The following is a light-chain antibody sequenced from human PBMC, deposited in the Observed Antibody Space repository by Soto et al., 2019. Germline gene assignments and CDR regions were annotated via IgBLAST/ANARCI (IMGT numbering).Light chain of an antibody. V-gene: IGLV2-14*03. CDR3: SSYTSSSTRVV. CDR1: SSDVGGYNY. Sequence: QSALTQPASVSGSPGQSITISCTGTSSDVGGYNYVSWYQQHPGKAPKLMIYDVSDRPSGVSNRFSGSKSGNTASLVISGLQAGDEADYYCSSYTSSSTRVVFGGGTKLTVL. CDR2: DVS. J-gene: IGLJ2*01.